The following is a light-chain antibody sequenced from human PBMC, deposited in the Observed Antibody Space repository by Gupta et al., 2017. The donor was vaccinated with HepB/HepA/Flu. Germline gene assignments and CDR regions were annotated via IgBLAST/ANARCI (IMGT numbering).Light chain of an antibody. J-gene: IGLJ2*01. Sequence: QSALTQPASVSGSPGPSITISCTGTSSDVGGYNYVSRYQQHPGKAPKLMIYDVSNRPSGVSNRFSGSKSGNTASLTISGLQAEDEADYYCSSYTSSSTVVFGGGTKLTGL. CDR2: DVS. V-gene: IGLV2-14*01. CDR3: SSYTSSSTVV. CDR1: SSDVGGYNY.